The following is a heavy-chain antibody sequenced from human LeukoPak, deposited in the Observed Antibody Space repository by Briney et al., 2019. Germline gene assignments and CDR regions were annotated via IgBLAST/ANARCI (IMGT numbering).Heavy chain of an antibody. CDR2: INTGNGNT. CDR1: GGTFGSYA. CDR3: ARDSPPPGRVFCSGGSCYSETTQNDAFDI. J-gene: IGHJ3*02. D-gene: IGHD2-15*01. Sequence: GASVKVSCKASGGTFGSYAISWVRQAPGQRLEWMGWINTGNGNTRYSQKFQGRVTITRDTSASTAYMELSSLRSEDTAVYYCARDSPPPGRVFCSGGSCYSETTQNDAFDIWGQGTMVTVSS. V-gene: IGHV1-3*04.